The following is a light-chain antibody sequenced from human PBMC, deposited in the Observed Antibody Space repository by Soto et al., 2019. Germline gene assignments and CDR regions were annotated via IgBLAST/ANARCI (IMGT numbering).Light chain of an antibody. Sequence: VLTLDASTLYLYPEARATLSCRASQSVNSYLAWYQQKPGQAPRLLVYGASTRATGTPARFSGSGSGTEFTLTISSLQSEDYAVYFCQQYIHWPLTFGGGTKVDIK. V-gene: IGKV3-15*01. CDR2: GAS. CDR3: QQYIHWPLT. CDR1: QSVNSY. J-gene: IGKJ4*01.